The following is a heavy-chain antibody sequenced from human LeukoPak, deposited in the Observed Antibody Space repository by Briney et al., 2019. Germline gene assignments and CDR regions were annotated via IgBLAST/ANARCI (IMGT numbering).Heavy chain of an antibody. J-gene: IGHJ5*02. CDR2: INSDGSST. Sequence: PGGSLRLSCAASGFTFSSYAMSWVRQAPGKGREWVSRINSDGSSTMYAESGKGRFTISRDNDKNTVYMEMNSLRAEDTAVYYCARDRGYYDSSGYVSWGQGTLVTVSS. CDR3: ARDRGYYDSSGYVS. V-gene: IGHV3-74*03. D-gene: IGHD3-22*01. CDR1: GFTFSSYA.